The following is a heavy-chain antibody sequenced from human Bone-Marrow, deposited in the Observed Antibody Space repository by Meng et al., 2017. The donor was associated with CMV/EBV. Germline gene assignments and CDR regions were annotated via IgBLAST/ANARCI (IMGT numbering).Heavy chain of an antibody. D-gene: IGHD7-27*01. CDR3: ARDNNWGPDY. CDR2: IKPNSGAT. Sequence: ASVKVSCKASGYSFTGFYMHWVRQAPGQGLEWMGCIKPNSGATNYAQQFQGRVTLTRDTSINTGYMELTRLTSDDTAVYYCARDNNWGPDYWGQGTLVTVSS. CDR1: GYSFTGFY. J-gene: IGHJ4*02. V-gene: IGHV1-2*02.